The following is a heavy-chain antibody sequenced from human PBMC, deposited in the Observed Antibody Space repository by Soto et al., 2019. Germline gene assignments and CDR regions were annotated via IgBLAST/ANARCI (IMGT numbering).Heavy chain of an antibody. J-gene: IGHJ4*02. CDR1: GYTLTAYP. D-gene: IGHD3-10*01. CDR3: ARKDYYGAGIYYFDH. V-gene: IGHV1-3*01. Sequence: ASVKVSCKASGYTLTAYPMHWVRQAPGQRLEWMGWINVANGDTGYSQKFQGRVTVTRDTSASTVYMELSSLTSEDTAVYYCARKDYYGAGIYYFDHWGQGTLVTVSS. CDR2: INVANGDT.